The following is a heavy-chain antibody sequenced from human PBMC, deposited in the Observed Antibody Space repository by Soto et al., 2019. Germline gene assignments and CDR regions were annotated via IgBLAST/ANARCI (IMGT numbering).Heavy chain of an antibody. CDR3: ARVGGGSTSHAFDI. V-gene: IGHV3-21*01. CDR2: ISSSSSYI. CDR1: GFTFSSYS. Sequence: EVQLVESGGGLVKPGGSLRLSCAASGFTFSSYSMNWVRQAPGKGLEWVSSISSSSSYIYYADSVKGRFTISRDNAKNSLYLQMNSLRAEDTAVYYCARVGGGSTSHAFDIWGQGTMVTVS. J-gene: IGHJ3*02. D-gene: IGHD2-2*01.